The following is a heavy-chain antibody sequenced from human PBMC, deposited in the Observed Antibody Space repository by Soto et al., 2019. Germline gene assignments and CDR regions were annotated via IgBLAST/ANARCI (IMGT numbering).Heavy chain of an antibody. CDR1: GTSINSGTYH. V-gene: IGHV4-31*03. CDR2: ISYNGNT. J-gene: IGHJ4*02. Sequence: SETLSLTCTVSGTSINSGTYHWSWIRQHPGKGLEWIGRISYNGNTYYNPSLESRVTISVDTSKTQFFLKLSSVTAADTAVYYCARGVLVWGQGTLVTVSS. CDR3: ARGVLV.